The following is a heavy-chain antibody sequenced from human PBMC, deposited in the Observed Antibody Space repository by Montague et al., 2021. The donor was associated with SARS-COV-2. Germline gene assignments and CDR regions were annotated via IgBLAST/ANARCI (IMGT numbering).Heavy chain of an antibody. CDR3: ARFPTSYYYDSKAAPATPDAFDI. Sequence: SETLSLTCTVSGGSIGSSGYYWGWIRQPPGKGLEWIGSIYYSGSTYYNPSLKSRVTISVGTSKNQFSLKLSSVTAADTAVYYCARFPTSYYYDSKAAPATPDAFDIWGQGTMVTVSS. D-gene: IGHD3-22*01. CDR2: IYYSGST. CDR1: GGSIGSSGYY. V-gene: IGHV4-39*01. J-gene: IGHJ3*02.